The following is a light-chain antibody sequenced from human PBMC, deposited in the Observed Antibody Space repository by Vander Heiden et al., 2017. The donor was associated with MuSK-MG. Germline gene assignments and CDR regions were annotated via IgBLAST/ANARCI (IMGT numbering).Light chain of an antibody. CDR2: DVS. Sequence: QSALTQPASVSGSPGQSITISCTGTSSDVGGYNYVSWYQQHPGKAPQLMIYDVSNRPSGVSNRFSGSKSGNTASLTISGLQAEDEADYYCSSYTSGSTLDVFGTGTKVTVL. J-gene: IGLJ1*01. CDR3: SSYTSGSTLDV. CDR1: SSDVGGYNY. V-gene: IGLV2-14*03.